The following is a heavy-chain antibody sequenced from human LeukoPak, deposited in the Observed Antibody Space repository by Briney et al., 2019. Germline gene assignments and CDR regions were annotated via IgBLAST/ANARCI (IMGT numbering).Heavy chain of an antibody. CDR2: IYHSGTT. J-gene: IGHJ5*02. CDR1: GYSITSGYY. V-gene: IGHV4-38-2*02. CDR3: ARDSCSGGSCLKNWFDP. Sequence: TSETLSLTCTVSGYSITSGYYWGWIRQPPGKGLEWIGSIYHSGTTHYNPSLKSRLTISVDTSKDQFSLRLSSVTAADTAVYYCARDSCSGGSCLKNWFDPWGQGTLVTVSS. D-gene: IGHD2-15*01.